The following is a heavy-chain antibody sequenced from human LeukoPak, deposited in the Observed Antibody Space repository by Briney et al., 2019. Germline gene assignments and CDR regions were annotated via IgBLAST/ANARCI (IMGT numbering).Heavy chain of an antibody. V-gene: IGHV3-30*03. CDR2: ISYDGNNE. CDR1: GFSFSSYG. J-gene: IGHJ4*02. Sequence: TGGSLRLSCAASGFSFSSYGMHWVRQAPGKGLEWVAVISYDGNNEHYADSVKGRFTISRDNSKNSLYLQMNSLRAEDTAVYYCARAGSGWYGRFGLDWGQGTLVTVSS. CDR3: ARAGSGWYGRFGLD. D-gene: IGHD6-19*01.